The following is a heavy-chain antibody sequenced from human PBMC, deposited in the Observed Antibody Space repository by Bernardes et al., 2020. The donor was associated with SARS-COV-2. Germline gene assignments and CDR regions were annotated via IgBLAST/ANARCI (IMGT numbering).Heavy chain of an antibody. CDR3: ASDVGVFDASLKV. CDR1: GFTVSDNF. CDR2: IYAGGPT. D-gene: IGHD2-2*01. V-gene: IGHV3-53*01. J-gene: IGHJ4*02. Sequence: GGSLRLSCAASGFTVSDNFIIWVRQSPGKGLQWVSLIYAGGPTHYADSVQGRFTISRDNSKNTVYLHMNSLRVEDTAVYYCASDVGVFDASLKVWGQGTLVTVSS.